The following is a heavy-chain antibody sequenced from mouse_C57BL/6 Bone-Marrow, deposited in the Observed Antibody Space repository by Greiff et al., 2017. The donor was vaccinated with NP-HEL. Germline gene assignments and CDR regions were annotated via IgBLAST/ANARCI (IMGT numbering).Heavy chain of an antibody. CDR3: ARYGDYDGYYAMDY. Sequence: EVKLVESGPELVKPGASVKISCKASGYSFTDYNMNWVKQSNGKSLEWIGVINPNYGTTSYIQKFKGKATLTVDKSSSTAYMQLNSLTSEDSAVYYRARYGDYDGYYAMDYWGQGTSVTVSS. CDR2: INPNYGTT. CDR1: GYSFTDYN. J-gene: IGHJ4*01. D-gene: IGHD2-4*01. V-gene: IGHV1-39*01.